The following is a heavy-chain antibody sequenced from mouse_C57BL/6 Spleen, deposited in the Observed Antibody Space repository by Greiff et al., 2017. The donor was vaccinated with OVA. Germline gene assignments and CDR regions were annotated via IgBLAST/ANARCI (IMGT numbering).Heavy chain of an antibody. D-gene: IGHD3-3*01. V-gene: IGHV1-80*01. Sequence: GDGDTNYNGKFKGKATLTADKSSSTAYMQLSSLTSEDSAVYFCARRGLFDYWGQGTTLTVSS. J-gene: IGHJ2*01. CDR2: GDGDT. CDR3: ARRGLFDY.